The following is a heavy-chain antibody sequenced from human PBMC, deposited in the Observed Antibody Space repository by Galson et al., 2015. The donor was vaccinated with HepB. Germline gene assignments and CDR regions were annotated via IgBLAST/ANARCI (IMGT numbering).Heavy chain of an antibody. CDR1: GFTFSSYS. CDR3: ARDGGSGSLQEYYYYGMDV. J-gene: IGHJ6*02. CDR2: ISSSSSTI. V-gene: IGHV3-48*01. D-gene: IGHD3-10*01. Sequence: SLRLSCAASGFTFSSYSMNWVRQAPGKGLEWVSYISSSSSTIYYADSVKGRFTISRDNAKNSLYLQMNSLRAEDTAVYYCARDGGSGSLQEYYYYGMDVWGQGTTVTVSS.